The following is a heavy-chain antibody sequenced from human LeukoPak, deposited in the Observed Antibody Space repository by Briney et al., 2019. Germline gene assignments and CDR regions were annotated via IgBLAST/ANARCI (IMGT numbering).Heavy chain of an antibody. CDR1: GFTFDDYA. V-gene: IGHV3-9*03. D-gene: IGHD5-12*01. CDR3: AKDLDIVATGAFDY. Sequence: GRSLRLSCAASGFTFDDYAMHWVRQAPGKGLEWVSGISWNSGSIGYADSVKGRFTISRDNAKNSLYLQMNSLRAEDMALYYCAKDLDIVATGAFDYWGQRTLVTVSS. CDR2: ISWNSGSI. J-gene: IGHJ4*02.